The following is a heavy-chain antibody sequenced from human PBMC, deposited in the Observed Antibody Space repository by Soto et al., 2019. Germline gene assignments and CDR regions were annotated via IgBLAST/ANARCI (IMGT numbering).Heavy chain of an antibody. CDR1: GDSISSYC. J-gene: IGHJ1*01. D-gene: IGHD3-3*01. V-gene: IGHV4-59*01. CDR3: ARDGSGYSTI. CDR2: IYSSGST. Sequence: SETRSLTCTVSGDSISSYCGSWIRQPPGKGLEGIGYIYSSGSTNYNPSLKSRVPISVDTCKNQFYLKLSSVTAADTAAYYCARDGSGYSTIWGQGTLVTVSS.